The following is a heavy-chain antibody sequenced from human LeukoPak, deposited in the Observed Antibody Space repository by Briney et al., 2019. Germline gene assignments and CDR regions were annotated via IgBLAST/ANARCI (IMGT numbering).Heavy chain of an antibody. CDR2: MNPNSGNT. CDR1: GYTFTSYA. D-gene: IGHD5-18*01. Sequence: ASVKVSCKASGYTFTSYAISWVRQATGQGLEWMGWMNPNSGNTGYAQKFQGRVTITRNTSISTAYMELSSLRSEDTAVYYCARGQKKLSIRGYSYGRFDYWGQGTLVTVSS. J-gene: IGHJ4*02. CDR3: ARGQKKLSIRGYSYGRFDY. V-gene: IGHV1-8*01.